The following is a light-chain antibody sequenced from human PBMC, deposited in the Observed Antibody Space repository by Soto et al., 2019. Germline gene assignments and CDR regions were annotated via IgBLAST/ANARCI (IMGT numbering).Light chain of an antibody. J-gene: IGKJ5*01. Sequence: EVVLTQSPVTLSLSPGETATLSCRASQSFRGLLAWYQQKPGQAPRLLIYDAYNRATGIPLRFSGSGSGTDFTLTIISLEPEDSAVYYCQQRHMWPITFGQGTRLEIK. V-gene: IGKV3-11*01. CDR2: DAY. CDR1: QSFRGL. CDR3: QQRHMWPIT.